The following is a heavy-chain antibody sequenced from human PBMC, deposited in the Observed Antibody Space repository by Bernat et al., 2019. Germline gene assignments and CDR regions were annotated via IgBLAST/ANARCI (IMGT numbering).Heavy chain of an antibody. V-gene: IGHV3-49*03. Sequence: EVQLVESVGGLVQPVRSLRLSCTASGFTFGDYAMSCFRQAPGKGLEWVGFIRSKAYGGTTEYAASVKGRLNISRDDSKSIAYLQMNSLKTEDTAVYYCTRDPYYDSSAAGTWYFDLWGRGTLVTVSS. CDR3: TRDPYYDSSAAGTWYFDL. D-gene: IGHD3-22*01. CDR2: IRSKAYGGTT. J-gene: IGHJ2*01. CDR1: GFTFGDYA.